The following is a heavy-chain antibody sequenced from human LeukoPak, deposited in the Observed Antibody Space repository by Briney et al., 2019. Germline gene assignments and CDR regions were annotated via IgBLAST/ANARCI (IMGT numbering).Heavy chain of an antibody. D-gene: IGHD4-23*01. CDR3: ARPPGGSSG. V-gene: IGHV3-21*01. CDR1: GFTFSSYA. CDR2: ISSSSSYI. Sequence: GGSLRLSCAASGFTFSSYAMNWVRQVPGKGLEWVSYISSSSSYIHYADSVKGRFTVSRDNAKNSLHLQMNNLRAEDTAVYYCARPPGGSSGGGQGTLVTVSS. J-gene: IGHJ4*02.